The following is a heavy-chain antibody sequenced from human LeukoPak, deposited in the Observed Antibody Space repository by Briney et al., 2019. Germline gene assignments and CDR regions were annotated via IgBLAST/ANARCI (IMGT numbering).Heavy chain of an antibody. CDR3: ASSTYGDYYMDV. V-gene: IGHV5-51*01. CDR2: IYPGDSDT. Sequence: GESLQISFKCSGYSFTSYWIGWVRPLPGKGLGWMGIIYPGDSDTRYSPSFQGQVTISADKSISTAYLQWSSLKASDTAMYYCASSTYGDYYMDVWGKGTTVTVSS. CDR1: GYSFTSYW. D-gene: IGHD4-17*01. J-gene: IGHJ6*03.